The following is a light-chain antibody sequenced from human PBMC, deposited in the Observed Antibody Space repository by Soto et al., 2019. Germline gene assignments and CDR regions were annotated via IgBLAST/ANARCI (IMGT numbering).Light chain of an antibody. V-gene: IGKV1-39*01. CDR2: AAS. CDR3: QQSYSTQYT. CDR1: QSISSN. J-gene: IGKJ2*01. Sequence: DIQMTQSPSSLSASVGDRVTITCRASQSISSNLNWYQQKPGQAPKLLIYAASSLQSGVPSRFSGSGSGTDFTLTISSLQPEDVATYYCQQSYSTQYTFGQGTKLEIK.